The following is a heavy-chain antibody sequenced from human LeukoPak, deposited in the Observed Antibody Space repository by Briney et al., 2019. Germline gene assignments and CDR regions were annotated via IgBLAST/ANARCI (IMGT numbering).Heavy chain of an antibody. J-gene: IGHJ4*02. Sequence: PGGSLRLSCAASGFTFSSYWMTWVRQAPGKGLEWVSSISSSSSYIYYADSVKGRFTISRDNAKNSLYLQMNSLRAEDTAVYYCARDIIAVAGTVFDCWGQGTLVTVSS. CDR1: GFTFSSYW. D-gene: IGHD6-19*01. V-gene: IGHV3-21*01. CDR2: ISSSSSYI. CDR3: ARDIIAVAGTVFDC.